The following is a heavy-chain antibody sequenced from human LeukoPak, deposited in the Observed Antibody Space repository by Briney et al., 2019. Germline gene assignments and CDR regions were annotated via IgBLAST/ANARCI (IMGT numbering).Heavy chain of an antibody. Sequence: GGSLRLSCAASGFTLISYWMSWVRQAPGKGLEWVANIKQDGSEKYYVDSVKGRFTISRDNGKNSLYLQMNSLRAEDTAVYYCARTPQYYDILTGYWGDYYYMDVWGKGTTVTISS. CDR1: GFTLISYW. CDR2: IKQDGSEK. CDR3: ARTPQYYDILTGYWGDYYYMDV. D-gene: IGHD3-9*01. J-gene: IGHJ6*03. V-gene: IGHV3-7*03.